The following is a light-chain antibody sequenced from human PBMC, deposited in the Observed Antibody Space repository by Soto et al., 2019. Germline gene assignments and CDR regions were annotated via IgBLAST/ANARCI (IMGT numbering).Light chain of an antibody. CDR1: QSINSW. CDR3: QQYNSYSPT. CDR2: DGT. V-gene: IGKV1-5*01. J-gene: IGKJ1*01. Sequence: ESRMAESPCTRSAGVGGGGTISCWATQSINSWLAWYQHKPGKAPNLLIYDGTRLEGGVPSRFRAAESGTEFTLTITSLQPEDFATYYCQQYNSYSPTFGQGTKVDIK.